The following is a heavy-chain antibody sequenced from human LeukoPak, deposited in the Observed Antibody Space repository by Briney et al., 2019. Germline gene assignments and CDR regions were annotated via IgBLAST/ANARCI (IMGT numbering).Heavy chain of an antibody. CDR2: INPNSGGT. CDR3: AIQAITMIVVVTFDY. Sequence: ASVKVSCKASGYTFTGYYMHWVRQAPGQGLEWMGRINPNSGGTNYAQKFQGRVTMTRDTSISTAYMELSRLRSDDTVVYYCAIQAITMIVVVTFDYWGQGTLVTVSS. J-gene: IGHJ4*02. V-gene: IGHV1-2*05. CDR1: GYTFTGYY. D-gene: IGHD3-22*01.